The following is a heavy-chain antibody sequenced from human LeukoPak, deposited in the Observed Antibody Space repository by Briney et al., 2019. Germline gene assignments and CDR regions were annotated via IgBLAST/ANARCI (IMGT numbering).Heavy chain of an antibody. CDR3: ARDLYYDYVWGSYRRPFDY. CDR1: GFTFSSYS. Sequence: GGSLRLSCAASGFTFSSYSMNWDRQAPGKGLEWVSSISSSSSYIYYADSVKGRFTISRDNAKNSLYLQMNSLRAEDTAVYYCARDLYYDYVWGSYRRPFDYWGQGTLVTVSS. CDR2: ISSSSSYI. V-gene: IGHV3-21*01. J-gene: IGHJ4*02. D-gene: IGHD3-16*02.